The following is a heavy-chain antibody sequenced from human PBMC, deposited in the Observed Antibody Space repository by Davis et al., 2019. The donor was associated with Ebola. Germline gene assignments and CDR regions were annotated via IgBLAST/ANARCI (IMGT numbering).Heavy chain of an antibody. D-gene: IGHD6-19*01. J-gene: IGHJ5*02. CDR1: GFTFSSNS. CDR2: ITSDSGRT. Sequence: PGGSLRLSCAASGFTFSSNSMNWVRQAPGKGLEWVSSITSDSGRTSYAESVKGRFTISRDNANNSLYLQMNGLRAEDTAFYYCARAPAGRWQWPGTACDQWGQGTLVTVSS. V-gene: IGHV3-21*01. CDR3: ARAPAGRWQWPGTACDQ.